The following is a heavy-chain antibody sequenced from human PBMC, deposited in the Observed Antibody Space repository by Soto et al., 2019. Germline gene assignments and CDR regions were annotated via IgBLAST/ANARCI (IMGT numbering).Heavy chain of an antibody. Sequence: QVQLQESGPGLVKPSQTLSLTCTVSGGSISSGGYYWSWIRQHPGKGLEWIGYIYYSGSTYYNPSPKRRVTLSVDTSKNHFSLKLSSLTAADTAVYYRARVSGYGDSVGWFDPWGQGTLVTVSS. J-gene: IGHJ5*02. D-gene: IGHD4-17*01. V-gene: IGHV4-31*03. CDR2: IYYSGST. CDR3: ARVSGYGDSVGWFDP. CDR1: GGSISSGGYY.